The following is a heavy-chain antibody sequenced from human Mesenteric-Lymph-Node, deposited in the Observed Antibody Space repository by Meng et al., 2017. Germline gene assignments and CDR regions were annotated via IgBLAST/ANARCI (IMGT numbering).Heavy chain of an antibody. Sequence: GESLKISCAASGFTFSSYDMHWVRQATGTGLEWVSAIGTAGDTYYPGSVKGRFTISRDNAKNTLYLQMNSLRAEDTALYYCARARPRGGDDYGDYRGEYYYYVMDVWGQGTTVTVSS. J-gene: IGHJ6*02. CDR1: GFTFSSYD. D-gene: IGHD4-17*01. CDR2: IGTAGDT. V-gene: IGHV3-13*01. CDR3: ARARPRGGDDYGDYRGEYYYYVMDV.